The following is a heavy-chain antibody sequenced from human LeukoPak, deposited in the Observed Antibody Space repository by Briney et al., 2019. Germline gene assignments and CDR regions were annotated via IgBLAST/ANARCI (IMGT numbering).Heavy chain of an antibody. Sequence: PGGSLRLSCAASGFTFSKYAFHWVRQAPGKGLEWVAIIAYDGSHKYYADSVKGRFTISRDNSKNTLYLQMNSLRAEDTAVYYCIGFGTSNWGQGTLVTVSS. D-gene: IGHD2-2*01. CDR2: IAYDGSHK. J-gene: IGHJ4*02. V-gene: IGHV3-30-3*01. CDR3: IGFGTSN. CDR1: GFTFSKYA.